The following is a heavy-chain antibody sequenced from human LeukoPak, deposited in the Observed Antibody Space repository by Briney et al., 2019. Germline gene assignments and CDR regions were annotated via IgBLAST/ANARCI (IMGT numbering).Heavy chain of an antibody. CDR2: TYYRSKWYT. J-gene: IGHJ4*02. V-gene: IGHV6-1*01. D-gene: IGHD6-19*01. Sequence: SQTLSLTCAISGDSVSNNNAAWNWIRQSPSRGLEWLGRTYYRSKWYTDSAVSVNSRITINPDTSKNQFSLQLTSVTPEDSAVYYCARGNSGVAVARFDYWGQGTLVTVCS. CDR1: GDSVSNNNAA. CDR3: ARGNSGVAVARFDY.